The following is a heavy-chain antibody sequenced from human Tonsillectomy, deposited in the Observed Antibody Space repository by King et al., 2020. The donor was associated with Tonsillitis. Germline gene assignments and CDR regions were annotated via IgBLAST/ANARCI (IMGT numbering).Heavy chain of an antibody. V-gene: IGHV3-7*01. J-gene: IGHJ4*02. CDR2: IKQDGREK. D-gene: IGHD5-12*01. CDR3: ARGRGYSGYNPF. Sequence: VQLVESGGGLVQPGGSLRLSCAASGFTCSSYWMSWVRQAPRKGLEWVANIKQDGREKNYVDSVKGRFTISRDNAKNSLYLQMNSLRAEYTAVYYCARGRGYSGYNPFWGQGTLVTVSS. CDR1: GFTCSSYW.